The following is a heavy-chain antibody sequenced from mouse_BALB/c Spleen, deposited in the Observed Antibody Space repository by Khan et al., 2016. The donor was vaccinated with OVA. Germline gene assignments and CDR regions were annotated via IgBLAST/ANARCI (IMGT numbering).Heavy chain of an antibody. CDR2: IYSGSSTI. CDR3: ARGNWAY. J-gene: IGHJ2*01. V-gene: IGHV5-17*02. CDR1: GFTFSSFG. Sequence: EVQLQESGGGLVQPGGSRKLSCAASGFTFSSFGMHWVRQAPEKGLEWVAYIYSGSSTIYYADPVKGRFTISRDNPKNTLFLQMTSLRSEDTAMYYCARGNWAYWGQGTTLTVSS. D-gene: IGHD4-1*01.